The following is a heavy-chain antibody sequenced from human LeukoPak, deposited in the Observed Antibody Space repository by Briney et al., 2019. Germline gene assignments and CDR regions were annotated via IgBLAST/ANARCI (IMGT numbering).Heavy chain of an antibody. D-gene: IGHD6-13*01. J-gene: IGHJ4*02. CDR2: IYYSGST. CDR3: ARHKPQYSSSWCFDY. Sequence: SETLSLTCTVSGGSISSYYWSLIRQPPGKGLEWIGYIYYSGSTNYNPSLKSRVTISVDTSKNQFSLKLSSVTAADTAVYYCARHKPQYSSSWCFDYWGQGTLVTVSS. CDR1: GGSISSYY. V-gene: IGHV4-59*08.